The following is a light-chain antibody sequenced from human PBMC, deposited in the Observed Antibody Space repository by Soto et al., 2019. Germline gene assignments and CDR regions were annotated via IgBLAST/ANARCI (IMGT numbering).Light chain of an antibody. V-gene: IGLV1-44*01. CDR1: SSNIGGTNY. J-gene: IGLJ1*01. Sequence: QAVVTQPPSASGTPGQKVFISCSGSSSNIGGTNYAYWYQQLPGAAPKLLMHSNNLRPSGVPERISGSKFGTAASLAISGLQSEDEADYFCATWDTILNGFVFGTGTKVTVL. CDR2: SNN. CDR3: ATWDTILNGFV.